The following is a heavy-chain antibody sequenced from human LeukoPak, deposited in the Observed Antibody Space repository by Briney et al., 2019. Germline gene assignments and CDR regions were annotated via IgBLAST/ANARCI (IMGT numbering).Heavy chain of an antibody. CDR3: ARAYIRAARRGDAFDI. D-gene: IGHD6-6*01. CDR2: INPSGGST. J-gene: IGHJ3*02. CDR1: GYTFPSYY. V-gene: IGHV1-46*01. Sequence: ASVKVSCKASGYTFPSYYMHWVRQAPGQGLEWMGIINPSGGSTSYAQKFQGRVTMTRDTSTSTVYMELSSLRSEGTAVYYCARAYIRAARRGDAFDIWGQGTMVTVSS.